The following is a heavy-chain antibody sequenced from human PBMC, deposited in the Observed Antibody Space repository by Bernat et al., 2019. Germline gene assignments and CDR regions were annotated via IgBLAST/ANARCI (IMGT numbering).Heavy chain of an antibody. V-gene: IGHV3-11*05. CDR3: ARGFVAVAGRIDAFDI. Sequence: QVQLVESGGGLVKPGGSLRLSCAASGFTFSDYYMSWIRQAPGKGLEWVSYISSSSSYTNYADSVKGRCTISKDNAKNSLYLQMNSLRAEDTAVYYCARGFVAVAGRIDAFDIWGQGTMVTVSS. D-gene: IGHD6-19*01. CDR2: ISSSSSYT. CDR1: GFTFSDYY. J-gene: IGHJ3*02.